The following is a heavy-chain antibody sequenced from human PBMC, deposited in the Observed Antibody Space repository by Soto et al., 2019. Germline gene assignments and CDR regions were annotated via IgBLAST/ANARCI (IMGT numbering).Heavy chain of an antibody. CDR2: IYYSGST. V-gene: IGHV4-59*08. CDR1: GGSISSYY. Sequence: QVQLQESGPGLVKPSETLSLTCTVSGGSISSYYWSWIRQPPGKGLEWIGYIYYSGSTNYNPSLKCAVMISVDTSKTPFSPKLRSVTAADTAVYYCARRYGYSFDYWGQGTLVTVSS. CDR3: ARRYGYSFDY. J-gene: IGHJ4*02. D-gene: IGHD1-1*01.